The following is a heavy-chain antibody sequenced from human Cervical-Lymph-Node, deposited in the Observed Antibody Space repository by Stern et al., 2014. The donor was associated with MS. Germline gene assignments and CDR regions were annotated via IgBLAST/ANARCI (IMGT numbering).Heavy chain of an antibody. CDR2: ISTSGIT. J-gene: IGHJ4*02. CDR1: GGSVSSGNYY. V-gene: IGHV4-61*02. Sequence: QVQLQESGPGLVKPSQTLSLTCTVSGGSVSSGNYYWTWIRQPAGKGLEWLGRISTSGITNYNPSLKSRVTISVDTSRKQFSLKLNSVTAADTAVYFCARDRGRYYGSGTYIYYFDYWGQGALVTVSS. CDR3: ARDRGRYYGSGTYIYYFDY. D-gene: IGHD3-10*01.